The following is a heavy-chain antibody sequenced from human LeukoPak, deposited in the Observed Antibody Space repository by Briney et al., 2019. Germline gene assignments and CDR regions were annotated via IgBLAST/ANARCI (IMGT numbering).Heavy chain of an antibody. Sequence: SQTLSLTCTVSGGSSSSGDYYWSWIRQPPGKGLEWIGYIYYSGSTYYNPSLKSRVTISVDTSKNQFSLKLSSVTAADTAVYYCARARFLEWLLVDFDYWGQGTLVTVSS. J-gene: IGHJ4*02. CDR3: ARARFLEWLLVDFDY. CDR1: GGSSSSGDYY. V-gene: IGHV4-30-4*08. D-gene: IGHD3-3*01. CDR2: IYYSGST.